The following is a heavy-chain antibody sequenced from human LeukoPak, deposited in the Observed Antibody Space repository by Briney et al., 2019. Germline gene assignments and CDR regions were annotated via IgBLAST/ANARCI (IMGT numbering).Heavy chain of an antibody. D-gene: IGHD3-22*01. Sequence: GGSLRLSCAASGFTFSKYAMSWVRQAPGKGLEWVSTINANSGTRSYAASVKGRFTISRDNAKNTLYLQMNSLRAEDTAVYYCATSMDSSGYPFDYWGQGTLVTVSS. CDR2: INANSGTR. V-gene: IGHV3-23*01. J-gene: IGHJ4*02. CDR1: GFTFSKYA. CDR3: ATSMDSSGYPFDY.